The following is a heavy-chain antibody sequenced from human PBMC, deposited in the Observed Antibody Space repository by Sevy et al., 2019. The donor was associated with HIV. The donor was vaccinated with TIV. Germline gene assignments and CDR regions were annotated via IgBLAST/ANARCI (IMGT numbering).Heavy chain of an antibody. CDR1: GGSIRSTSYY. V-gene: IGHV4-39*01. J-gene: IGHJ5*01. Sequence: SETLSLTCSVSGGSIRSTSYYWGWIRQPPGKGLEWIASFDYAGTTYYTPARKSRVTISGDMSKNQFSLKLKSVTVADTAFYYCARYVRGDYAGGFDSWGQGTLVTVSS. D-gene: IGHD4-17*01. CDR3: ARYVRGDYAGGFDS. CDR2: FDYAGTT.